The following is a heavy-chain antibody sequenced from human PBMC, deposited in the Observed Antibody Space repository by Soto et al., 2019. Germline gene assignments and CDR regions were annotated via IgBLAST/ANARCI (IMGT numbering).Heavy chain of an antibody. D-gene: IGHD2-2*01. CDR2: ISSSSSTI. Sequence: PGGSLRLSCAASGFTFSSYSMNWVRQAPGKGLEWVSYISSSSSTIYYADSVKGRFTISRDSAKNSLYLQMNSLRAEDTAVYYCAREVGGYCSSTSCYALGYWGQGTLVTVSS. V-gene: IGHV3-48*01. J-gene: IGHJ4*02. CDR3: AREVGGYCSSTSCYALGY. CDR1: GFTFSSYS.